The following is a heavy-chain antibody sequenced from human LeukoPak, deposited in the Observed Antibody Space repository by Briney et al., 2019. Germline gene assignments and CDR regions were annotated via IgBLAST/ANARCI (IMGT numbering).Heavy chain of an antibody. CDR2: FDPEDGET. CDR1: GYTLTELS. CDR3: ARRGFAAAGPNWFDP. J-gene: IGHJ5*02. Sequence: ASVKVSCKVSGYTLTELSMHWVRQAPGKGLEWMGGFDPEDGETIYAQKFQGRVTMTEDTSTDTAYMELSSLRSEDTAVYYCARRGFAAAGPNWFDPWGQGTLVTVSS. V-gene: IGHV1-24*01. D-gene: IGHD6-13*01.